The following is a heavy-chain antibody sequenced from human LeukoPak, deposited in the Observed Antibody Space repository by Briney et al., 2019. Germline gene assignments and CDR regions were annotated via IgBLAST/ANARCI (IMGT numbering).Heavy chain of an antibody. CDR2: ISGSGGST. J-gene: IGHJ4*02. CDR3: AKHSSSWYEYFDY. V-gene: IGHV3-23*01. D-gene: IGHD6-13*01. CDR1: GFTFSSYA. Sequence: GGSLRLSCAASGFTFSSYAMSWVRQAPGKGLEWVSAISGSGGSTYYAGSVKGRFTISRDNSKNTLYLQMNSLRAEDTAVYYCAKHSSSWYEYFDYWGQGTLVTVSS.